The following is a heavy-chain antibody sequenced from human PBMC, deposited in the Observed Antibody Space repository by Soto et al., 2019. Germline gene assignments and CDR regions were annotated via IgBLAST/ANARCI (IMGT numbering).Heavy chain of an antibody. D-gene: IGHD4-17*01. Sequence: GSLRLSCAASGFTFSSYAMTWVRQSPGKGLKWLGDIYYSGSVNYNPSLRSRISISMDTSNNQFSLKLSSVTAADTAVYYCAGASLPRLWFPPPHTGDYPWGMDVWGQGTTVTVSS. J-gene: IGHJ6*02. V-gene: IGHV4-4*02. CDR2: IYYSGSV. CDR1: GFTFSSYAM. CDR3: AGASLPRLWFPPPHTGDYPWGMDV.